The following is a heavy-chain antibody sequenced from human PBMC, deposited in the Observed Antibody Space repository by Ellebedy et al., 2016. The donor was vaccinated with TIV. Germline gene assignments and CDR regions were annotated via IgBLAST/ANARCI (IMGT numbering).Heavy chain of an antibody. D-gene: IGHD5-18*01. CDR3: ARGGIQLWFSGMDV. V-gene: IGHV3-33*01. J-gene: IGHJ6*02. Sequence: GESLKISCAASGFTFSSYGIHWVRQAPGKGLEWVAVIWYDGSNKYYADSVKGRFTISRDNSKNTLYLQMSSLRAEDTAVYYCARGGIQLWFSGMDVWGQGTTVTVSS. CDR1: GFTFSSYG. CDR2: IWYDGSNK.